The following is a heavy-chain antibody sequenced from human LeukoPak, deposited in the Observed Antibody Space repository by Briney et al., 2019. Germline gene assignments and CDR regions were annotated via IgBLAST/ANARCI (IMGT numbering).Heavy chain of an antibody. CDR3: AKEWYYYDSSGSWYYFDY. CDR2: ISYDGSNK. J-gene: IGHJ4*02. V-gene: IGHV3-30*18. CDR1: GFTFSSYG. D-gene: IGHD3-22*01. Sequence: PGGSLRLSCAASGFTFSSYGMHWVRQAPGKGLEWVAVISYDGSNKYYADSVKGRFTISRDNSKNTLYLQMNSLRAEDTAVYYCAKEWYYYDSSGSWYYFDYWGQGTLVTVSS.